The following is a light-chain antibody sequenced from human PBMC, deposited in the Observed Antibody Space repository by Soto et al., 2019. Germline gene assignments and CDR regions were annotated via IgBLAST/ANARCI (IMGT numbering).Light chain of an antibody. V-gene: IGKV3-20*01. Sequence: EIVLTQSPGTLSLSPGERATLSCRASQSINNRYLAWSQPKPGQAPRLLIYAASSRATGIPDRFSGSGSGTDFTLTISRLEPEDFAVYYCQQFGSSPGFTFGPGTKVDIK. CDR2: AAS. J-gene: IGKJ3*01. CDR1: QSINNRY. CDR3: QQFGSSPGFT.